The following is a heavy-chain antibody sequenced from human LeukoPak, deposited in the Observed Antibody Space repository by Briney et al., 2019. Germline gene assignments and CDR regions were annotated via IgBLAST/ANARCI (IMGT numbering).Heavy chain of an antibody. D-gene: IGHD6-19*01. V-gene: IGHV3-53*01. Sequence: GGSLRLSCAASGFTVSSNYMSWVRQAPGKGLEWVSVIYSGGSTYYADSVKGRFTISRDNSKNTLYLQMSSLRAEDTAVYYCARDLLEAVAGTVYYYYMDVWGKGTTVTVSS. J-gene: IGHJ6*03. CDR1: GFTVSSNY. CDR3: ARDLLEAVAGTVYYYYMDV. CDR2: IYSGGST.